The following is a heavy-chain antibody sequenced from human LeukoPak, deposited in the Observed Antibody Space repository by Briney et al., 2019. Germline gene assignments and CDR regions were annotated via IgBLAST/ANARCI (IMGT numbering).Heavy chain of an antibody. Sequence: SETLSLTCTVSGGSISSYYWSWIRQPAGKGLEWIGHIYNSGSTNYNPSLKGRVTMSVATSKNQFSLRLRSVTAADTAVYYCARVFDDYYDSSADPPLWFDPWGQGTLVTVSS. CDR3: ARVFDDYYDSSADPPLWFDP. J-gene: IGHJ5*02. CDR1: GGSISSYY. V-gene: IGHV4-4*07. D-gene: IGHD3-22*01. CDR2: IYNSGST.